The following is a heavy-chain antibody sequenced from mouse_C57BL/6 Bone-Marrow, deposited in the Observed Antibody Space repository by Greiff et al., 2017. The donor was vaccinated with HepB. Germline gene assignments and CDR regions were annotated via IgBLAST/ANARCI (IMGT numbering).Heavy chain of an antibody. CDR3: ARSITTVVATNYFDY. Sequence: QVQLQQPGTELVKPGASVKLSCKASGYTFTSYWMHWVKQRPGQGLEWIGNINPSNGGTNYNEKFKSKATLTVDKSSSTAYMQLSSLTSEDSAVYYCARSITTVVATNYFDYWGQGTTLTVSS. D-gene: IGHD1-1*01. CDR1: GYTFTSYW. V-gene: IGHV1-53*01. CDR2: INPSNGGT. J-gene: IGHJ2*01.